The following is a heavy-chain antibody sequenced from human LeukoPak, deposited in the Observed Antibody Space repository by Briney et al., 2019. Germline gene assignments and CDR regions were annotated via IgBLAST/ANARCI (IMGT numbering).Heavy chain of an antibody. V-gene: IGHV3-23*01. Sequence: GGSLRLSCAAAGFTLSNYAMSWVRQAPGKGLEWVSAISGSGGSTYYADSVKGRFTISRDNSKNTLYLQMNSLRAEDTAVYYCAKDGSGPDYWGQGTLVTVSS. CDR3: AKDGSGPDY. J-gene: IGHJ4*02. D-gene: IGHD6-19*01. CDR2: ISGSGGST. CDR1: GFTLSNYA.